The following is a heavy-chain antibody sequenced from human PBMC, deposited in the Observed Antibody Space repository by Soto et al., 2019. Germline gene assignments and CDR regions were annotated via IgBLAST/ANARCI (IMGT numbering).Heavy chain of an antibody. D-gene: IGHD5-18*01. CDR2: INGDNGKA. J-gene: IGHJ5*02. CDR3: ARMESFGSLNWFDP. CDR1: GYNFTSYA. Sequence: GASVKVSCKASGYNFTSYAIHWVRQAPGQRPEWMGWINGDNGKATYSGKFQGRVTITRDTNATTAFLELSSLTSEDTAVYYCARMESFGSLNWFDPWGQGTLVTVSS. V-gene: IGHV1-3*01.